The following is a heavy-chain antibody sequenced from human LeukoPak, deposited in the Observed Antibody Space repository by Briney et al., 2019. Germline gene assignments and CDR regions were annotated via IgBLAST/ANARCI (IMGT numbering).Heavy chain of an antibody. CDR2: IKQDGSEK. D-gene: IGHD1-26*01. J-gene: IGHJ4*02. Sequence: GGSLRLSCAASGFTFSSYWMSWVRQAPGKGLEWVANIKQDGSEKYYVDPVKGRFTISRDNAKNSLYLQMNSLRAEDTAVYYCARDQLGNSGSYYSYWGQGTLVTVSS. CDR1: GFTFSSYW. CDR3: ARDQLGNSGSYYSY. V-gene: IGHV3-7*01.